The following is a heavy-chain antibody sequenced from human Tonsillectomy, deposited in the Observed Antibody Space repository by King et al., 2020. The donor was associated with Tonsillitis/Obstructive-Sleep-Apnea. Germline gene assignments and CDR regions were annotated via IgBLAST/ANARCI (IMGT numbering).Heavy chain of an antibody. Sequence: VQLVESGGGVVQPGRSLRLSCAASGFTFSSYAMHWVRQAPGKGLEWLAVISYDGSNKYYADSVKGRFTISRDNSKNTLYLQMNSLRDEDTAVYYCARGVVYARSWFDPWGQGTLVTVSS. CDR2: ISYDGSNK. J-gene: IGHJ5*02. D-gene: IGHD2-8*02. V-gene: IGHV3-30*01. CDR1: GFTFSSYA. CDR3: ARGVVYARSWFDP.